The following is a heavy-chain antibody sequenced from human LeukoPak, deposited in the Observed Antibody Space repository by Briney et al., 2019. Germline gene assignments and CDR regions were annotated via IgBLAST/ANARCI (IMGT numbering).Heavy chain of an antibody. Sequence: SATLSLTCTVSGASISSSNYYWAWMRQPPGKGLEWIATISSTGTTYYNPSLRSRVTISISTSKNQFSLRLTSETAADTALYYCARGTTIWRGRYYFDYWGQGTVVTVSS. CDR1: GASISSSNYY. CDR3: ARGTTIWRGRYYFDY. CDR2: ISSTGTT. D-gene: IGHD1-14*01. J-gene: IGHJ4*02. V-gene: IGHV4-39*07.